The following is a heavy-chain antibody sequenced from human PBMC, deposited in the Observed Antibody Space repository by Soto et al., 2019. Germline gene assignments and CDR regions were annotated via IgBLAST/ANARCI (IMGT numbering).Heavy chain of an antibody. CDR3: ARVAAHLPSDHDYYYYYGMDV. D-gene: IGHD2-2*01. V-gene: IGHV3-7*05. J-gene: IGHJ6*02. Sequence: GGSLRLSCAASGFTFSSYWMSWVRQAPGKGLEWVANIKQDGSEKYYVDSVKGRFTISRDNAKNSLYLQMNSLRAEDTAVYYCARVAAHLPSDHDYYYYYGMDVWGQGTTVTVSS. CDR1: GFTFSSYW. CDR2: IKQDGSEK.